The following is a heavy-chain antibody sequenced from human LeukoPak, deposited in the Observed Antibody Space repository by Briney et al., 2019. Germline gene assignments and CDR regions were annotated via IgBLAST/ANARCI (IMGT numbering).Heavy chain of an antibody. CDR1: GGSISSYY. CDR2: IYYSGST. J-gene: IGHJ4*02. Sequence: SETLSLTCTVSGGSISSYYWSWIRQPPGKGLEWLGYIYYSGSTNYNPSLKSRVTISVDTSKNQFSLKLSSVTAADTAVYYCARTILGYSSSWYPSYYFDYWGQGTLVTVSS. D-gene: IGHD6-13*01. V-gene: IGHV4-59*01. CDR3: ARTILGYSSSWYPSYYFDY.